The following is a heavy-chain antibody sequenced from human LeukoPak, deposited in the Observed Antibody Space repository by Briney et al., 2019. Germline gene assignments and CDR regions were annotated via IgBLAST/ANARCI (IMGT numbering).Heavy chain of an antibody. CDR1: GGSISSYY. Sequence: SETLSLTCTVSGGSISSYYWSWIRQPPGKGLEWIGYFHYSGSTNYNPSLKSRVTISVDTSKNQFSLKLSSVTAADTAVYYCARLGDSSSRLYYFDYWGQGTLSPSPQ. V-gene: IGHV4-59*08. CDR3: ARLGDSSSRLYYFDY. J-gene: IGHJ4*02. D-gene: IGHD6-6*01. CDR2: FHYSGST.